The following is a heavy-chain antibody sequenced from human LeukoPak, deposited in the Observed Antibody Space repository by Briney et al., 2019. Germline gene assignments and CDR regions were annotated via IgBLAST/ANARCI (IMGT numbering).Heavy chain of an antibody. CDR1: GFTFSSYA. D-gene: IGHD5-12*01. CDR3: ARDGGGDIVATITGMDV. Sequence: GGSLRLSCAASGFTFSSYAMHWVRQAPGKGLEWVAVISYDGSNKYYADSVKGRFTISRDNSKNTLYLQMNSLRAEDTAVYYCARDGGGDIVATITGMDVWGQGTTVTVSS. CDR2: ISYDGSNK. J-gene: IGHJ6*02. V-gene: IGHV3-30*04.